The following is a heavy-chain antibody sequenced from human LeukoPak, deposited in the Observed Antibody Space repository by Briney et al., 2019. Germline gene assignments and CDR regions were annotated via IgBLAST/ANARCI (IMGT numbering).Heavy chain of an antibody. J-gene: IGHJ4*02. CDR3: ARGGESSGYYYADY. CDR1: GFTVSSNY. D-gene: IGHD3-22*01. V-gene: IGHV3-66*01. CDR2: IFSGGST. Sequence: PGGSLRLPCAVSGFTVSSNYMSWVRQASGKGLEWVSVIFSGGSTYYADSVKGRFTISRDDSKNTVYLQMNSLRAEDTSVYFCARGGESSGYYYADYWGQGTLVTVSS.